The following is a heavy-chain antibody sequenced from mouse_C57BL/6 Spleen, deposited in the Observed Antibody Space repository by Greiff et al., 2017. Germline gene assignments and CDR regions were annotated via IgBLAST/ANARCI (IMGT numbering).Heavy chain of an antibody. CDR1: GFTFSDAW. J-gene: IGHJ2*01. V-gene: IGHV6-6*01. Sequence: DVQLQESGGGLVHPGGSMKLSCAASGFTFSDAWMDWVRQSPEKGLEWVAEIRNKANNHATYYAESVKGRFTISRDDSKSSVYLQMNSLRAEDTGIYYCTRSPGGYGSSDFDYWGQGTTLTVSS. CDR2: IRNKANNHAT. CDR3: TRSPGGYGSSDFDY. D-gene: IGHD1-1*01.